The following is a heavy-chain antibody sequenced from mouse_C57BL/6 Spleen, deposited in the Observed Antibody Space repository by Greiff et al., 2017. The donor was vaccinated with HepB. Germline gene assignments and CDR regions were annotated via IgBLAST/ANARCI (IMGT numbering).Heavy chain of an antibody. CDR3: TRYRAVNYYSSRHFDK. J-gene: IGHJ2*01. CDR1: GYTFTSYW. Sequence: QVQLQQSGAELVRPGSSVKLSCKASGYTFTSYWMDWVKQRPGQGLEWIGNIYPSDSETNDNQKFKDKATLTVDKSSRTAYMQLSSLTSEASAVYCWTRYRAVNYYSSRHFDKGGQGTTHTVS. CDR2: IYPSDSET. D-gene: IGHD1-1*01. V-gene: IGHV1-61*01.